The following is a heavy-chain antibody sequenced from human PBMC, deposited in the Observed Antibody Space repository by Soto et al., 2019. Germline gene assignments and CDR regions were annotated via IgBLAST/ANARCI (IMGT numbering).Heavy chain of an antibody. D-gene: IGHD3-10*01. CDR3: ARSLPYGSGSYYLD. CDR2: INHSGST. J-gene: IGHJ4*02. Sequence: QVQLQQWGAGLLKPSETLSLTCAVYGGSFSGYYWSWIRHPPGKGLEWIGEINHSGSTNYNPSLKSRVTISVDTSKNQFSLKLSSVTAADTAVYYCARSLPYGSGSYYLDWGQGTLVTVSS. V-gene: IGHV4-34*01. CDR1: GGSFSGYY.